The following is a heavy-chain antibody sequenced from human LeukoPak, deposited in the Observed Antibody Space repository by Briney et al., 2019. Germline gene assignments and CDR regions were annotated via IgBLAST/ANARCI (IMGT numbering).Heavy chain of an antibody. D-gene: IGHD2-21*02. CDR1: GGSISSGGYY. J-gene: IGHJ4*02. CDR3: ARLLAYCGGDCYAADY. CDR2: IYYSGST. V-gene: IGHV4-31*03. Sequence: SQTLSLTCTVSGGSISSGGYYWSWIRQHPGRALEGIGYIYYSGSTYYNPSLKSRVTISVDTSKNQFSLKLSSVTAADTAVYYCARLLAYCGGDCYAADYWGQGTLVTVSS.